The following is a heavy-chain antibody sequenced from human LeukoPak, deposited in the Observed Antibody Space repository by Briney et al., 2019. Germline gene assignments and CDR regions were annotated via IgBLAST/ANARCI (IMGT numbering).Heavy chain of an antibody. J-gene: IGHJ4*02. CDR3: ARQFGSFIPYGGNPDRLGY. Sequence: PSETLSLTCTVSGGSISSSSYYWGWIRQPPGKGLEWIGSIYYSGSTYYNPSLKSRVTISVDTSKNQFSLKLSSVTAADTAVYYCARQFGSFIPYGGNPDRLGYWGQGTLVTVSS. D-gene: IGHD4-23*01. V-gene: IGHV4-39*01. CDR2: IYYSGST. CDR1: GGSISSSSYY.